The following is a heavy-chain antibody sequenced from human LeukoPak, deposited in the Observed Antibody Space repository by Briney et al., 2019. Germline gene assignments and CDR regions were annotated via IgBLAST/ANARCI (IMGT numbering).Heavy chain of an antibody. CDR3: ARSGQWHNTGYYFDY. CDR2: INAGNGNT. V-gene: IGHV1-3*01. CDR1: GYAFTSFA. Sequence: ASVKVSCKASGYAFTSFAVHWVRGAPGQRLEWMGWINAGNGNTKYSQKFQGRVTITRDTSASTAYMELSSLRSEDTAVYYCARSGQWHNTGYYFDYWGQGTLVTVSS. D-gene: IGHD6-19*01. J-gene: IGHJ4*02.